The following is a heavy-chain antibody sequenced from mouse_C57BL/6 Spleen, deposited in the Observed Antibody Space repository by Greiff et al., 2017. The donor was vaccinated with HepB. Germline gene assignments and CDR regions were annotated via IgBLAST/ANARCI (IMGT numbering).Heavy chain of an antibody. J-gene: IGHJ1*03. V-gene: IGHV1-22*01. Sequence: EVQLVESGPELVKPGASVKMSCKASGYTFTDYNMHWVKQSHGKSLEWIGYINPNNGGTSYNQKFKGKATLTVNKSSSTAYMELRSLTSEDSAVYYCARVGRWYFDVWGTGTTVTVSS. CDR2: INPNNGGT. CDR1: GYTFTDYN. D-gene: IGHD4-1*01. CDR3: ARVGRWYFDV.